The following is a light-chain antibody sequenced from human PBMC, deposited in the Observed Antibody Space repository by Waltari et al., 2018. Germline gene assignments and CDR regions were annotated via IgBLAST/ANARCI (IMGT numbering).Light chain of an antibody. CDR1: ESLTTRH. Sequence: IVLTQSPGTLSLSPGDRATLLCRASESLTTRHLAWYQQKPGQAPRLLIYGSSVRAAGIPDRFSGSGSGTDFTVTISRLEPEDFAVYYCQQYQNSPLTFGGGTRVEIK. CDR2: GSS. J-gene: IGKJ4*01. CDR3: QQYQNSPLT. V-gene: IGKV3-20*01.